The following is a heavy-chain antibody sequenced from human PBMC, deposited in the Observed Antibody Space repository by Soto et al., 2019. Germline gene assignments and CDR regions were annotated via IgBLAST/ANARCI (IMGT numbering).Heavy chain of an antibody. CDR1: GDSVSSNSAG. V-gene: IGHV6-1*01. J-gene: IGHJ3*02. Sequence: SQTLSLTCAISGDSVSSNSAGWNWIRQSPSRGLEWLGRTLYRSKWYNDYAVSVKSRITINPDTSKNQFSLQLNSVTPEDTAVYYCARGSQFAFAIWGQGTLVTGSS. CDR2: TLYRSKWYN. CDR3: ARGSQFAFAI.